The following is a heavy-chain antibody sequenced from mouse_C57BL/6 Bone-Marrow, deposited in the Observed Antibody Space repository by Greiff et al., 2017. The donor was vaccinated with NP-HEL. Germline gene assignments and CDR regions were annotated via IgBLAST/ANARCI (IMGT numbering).Heavy chain of an antibody. V-gene: IGHV1-15*01. Sequence: QVQLQQSGAELVRPGASVTLSCKASGYTFTDYEMHWVKQTPVHGLEWIGAIDPETGGTAYNQKFKGKAILTADKSSSTAYMELRSLTSEDSAVYYWTRRGYDGYYPHYAMDDWGKGTSVTVSS. CDR2: IDPETGGT. CDR3: TRRGYDGYYPHYAMDD. J-gene: IGHJ4*01. CDR1: GYTFTDYE. D-gene: IGHD2-3*01.